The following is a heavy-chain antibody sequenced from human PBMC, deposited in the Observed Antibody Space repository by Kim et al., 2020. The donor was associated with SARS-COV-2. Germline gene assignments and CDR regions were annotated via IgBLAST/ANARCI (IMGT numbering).Heavy chain of an antibody. CDR1: GGTFSSYA. J-gene: IGHJ6*03. Sequence: SVKVSCKASGGTFSSYAISWVRQAPGQGLEWMGGIIPIFGTANYAQKFQGRVTITADESTSTAYMELSSLRSEDTAVYYCARWVPYGDYHMDVWGKGTTVTVSS. CDR3: ARWVPYGDYHMDV. D-gene: IGHD4-17*01. CDR2: IIPIFGTA. V-gene: IGHV1-69*13.